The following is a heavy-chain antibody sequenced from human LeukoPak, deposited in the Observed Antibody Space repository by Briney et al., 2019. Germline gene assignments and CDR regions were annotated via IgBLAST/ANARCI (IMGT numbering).Heavy chain of an antibody. Sequence: GGSLRLSCAAFGFTFSSYAMSWVRQAPGKGLEWVSAISGSGGSTYYADSVKGRFTISRDNSKNTLYLQMNSLRAEDTAVYHCAKGRVVAAHLDYWGQGTLVTVSS. D-gene: IGHD2-15*01. CDR2: ISGSGGST. J-gene: IGHJ4*02. CDR1: GFTFSSYA. CDR3: AKGRVVAAHLDY. V-gene: IGHV3-23*01.